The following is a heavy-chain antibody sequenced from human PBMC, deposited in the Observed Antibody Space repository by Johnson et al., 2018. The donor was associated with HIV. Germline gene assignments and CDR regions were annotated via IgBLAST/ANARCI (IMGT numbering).Heavy chain of an antibody. Sequence: VQLVESGGGLVQPGGSLRLSCAASGFTFSSYDMHWVRQATGKGLEWVSAIGTAGDTYYPGSVKDRFTISRDSSKNAVYLQMSSLRAEDTALYYCARGSSGSFDLWGRGTMVTVSS. J-gene: IGHJ3*01. CDR2: IGTAGDT. CDR1: GFTFSSYD. D-gene: IGHD6-6*01. V-gene: IGHV3-13*01. CDR3: ARGSSGSFDL.